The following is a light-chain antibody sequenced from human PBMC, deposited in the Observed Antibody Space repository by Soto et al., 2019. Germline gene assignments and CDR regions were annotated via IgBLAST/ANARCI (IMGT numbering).Light chain of an antibody. Sequence: QSVLTQPRSVSGSPGQSVTISCTGTSSDVGGYNYVSWYQQHPGKAPKLMIYDVSKRPSGVPDRFSGSKSGNTASLTTTGLQAEDEADYYCQSYDSSLSRYVFGTGTKVTVL. CDR1: SSDVGGYNY. CDR3: QSYDSSLSRYV. CDR2: DVS. V-gene: IGLV2-11*01. J-gene: IGLJ1*01.